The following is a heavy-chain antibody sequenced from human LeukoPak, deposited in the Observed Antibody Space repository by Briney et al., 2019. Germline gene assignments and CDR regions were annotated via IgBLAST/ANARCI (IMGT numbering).Heavy chain of an antibody. D-gene: IGHD6-13*01. CDR3: ARGIAAAGNNWFDP. V-gene: IGHV4-61*05. CDR1: GGSISSSSYY. CDR2: IYYSGST. J-gene: IGHJ5*02. Sequence: PSETLSLTCTVSGGSISSSSYYWGWIRQPPGKGLEWIGYIYYSGSTNYNPSLKSRVTISVDTSKNQFSLKLSSVTAADTAVYYCARGIAAAGNNWFDPWGQGTLVTVSS.